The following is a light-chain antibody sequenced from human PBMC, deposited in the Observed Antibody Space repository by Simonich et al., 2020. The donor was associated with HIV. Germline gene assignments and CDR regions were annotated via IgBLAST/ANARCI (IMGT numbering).Light chain of an antibody. V-gene: IGKV4-1*01. CDR1: QSILYSSNNKNH. J-gene: IGKJ2*01. Sequence: DIVMTQSPDSLAVSLGERATINCKSSQSILYSSNNKNHLSWYQKKPGQPPKLLIYWASTRESGVPDRFSGTGSGTDFTLTISRLEPEDFAVYYCQQYGSSPYTFGQGTKLEIK. CDR2: WAS. CDR3: QQYGSSPYT.